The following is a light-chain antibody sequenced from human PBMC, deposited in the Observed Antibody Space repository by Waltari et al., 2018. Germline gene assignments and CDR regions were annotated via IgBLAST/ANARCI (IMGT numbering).Light chain of an antibody. CDR2: AAS. V-gene: IGKV1-39*01. CDR3: QQSDSVPRT. J-gene: IGKJ1*01. Sequence: DIQMTQSPSSLSASVGDRVTITCRASQRIDNYVNWYQQRPGKAPKLLIFAASRLQSGVPARFSGSGSGTEFTLSISTLQPEDFATYFCQQSDSVPRTFGQGTRAEI. CDR1: QRIDNY.